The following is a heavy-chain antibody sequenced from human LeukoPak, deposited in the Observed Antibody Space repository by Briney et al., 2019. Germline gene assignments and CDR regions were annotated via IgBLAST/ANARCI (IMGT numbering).Heavy chain of an antibody. Sequence: GGSLRLSCAASGFTFSSYAMSWVRQAPGKGLEWVSAISGSGGSTYYADSVKGRFTISRDNAKNSLYLQMNSLRAEDTAVYYCARGPGWAITIFGVVNNWFDPWGQGTLVTVSS. V-gene: IGHV3-23*01. J-gene: IGHJ5*02. D-gene: IGHD3-3*01. CDR1: GFTFSSYA. CDR2: ISGSGGST. CDR3: ARGPGWAITIFGVVNNWFDP.